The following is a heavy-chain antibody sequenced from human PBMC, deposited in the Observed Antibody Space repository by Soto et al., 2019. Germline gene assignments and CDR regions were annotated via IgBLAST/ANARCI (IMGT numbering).Heavy chain of an antibody. Sequence: QVQLQESGPGLVRPSQTLSLTCSVSGDSISSGGYYWSWIRQSPEKGLEWIGNIYYSGSTYYNPSLTSQLSMSVDTSKNQFALQLGSVTAADTAVYYCAREFDTSGWPSGMQHDRFDPWGQGTLVTVSS. V-gene: IGHV4-31*01. CDR2: IYYSGST. D-gene: IGHD3-22*01. CDR1: GDSISSGGYY. J-gene: IGHJ5*02. CDR3: AREFDTSGWPSGMQHDRFDP.